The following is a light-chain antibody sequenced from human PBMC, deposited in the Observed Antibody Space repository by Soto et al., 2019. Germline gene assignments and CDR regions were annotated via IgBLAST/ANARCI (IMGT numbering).Light chain of an antibody. CDR1: SSNIGGGYD. V-gene: IGLV1-40*01. J-gene: IGLJ2*01. CDR2: GNS. CDR3: QSYDSSLSSWL. Sequence: QSVLKQPPSVSGAAGQRVTISCTGSSSNIGGGYDVHWYQQLPGTAPKLLMFGNSNRPPGVPDRFSGSKSGTSASAPLAITGLQAEDEADYYCQSYDSSLSSWLFGGGTKVTVL.